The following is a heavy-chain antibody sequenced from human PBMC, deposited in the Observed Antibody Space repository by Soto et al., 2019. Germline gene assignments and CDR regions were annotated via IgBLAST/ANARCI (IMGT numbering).Heavy chain of an antibody. V-gene: IGHV3-33*01. CDR2: IRYDGSNI. CDR3: VTLGYYDFWSGYYSFDY. CDR1: GIIFSGFG. J-gene: IGHJ4*02. Sequence: SLRLSCAAAGIIFSGFGMHWVRQAQGKGLEWVAVIRYDGSNIYYADSVKGRFTISRDNSKNTLYLQMNSLRAEDTAVYYCVTLGYYDFWSGYYSFDYWGQGTLVTVSS. D-gene: IGHD3-3*01.